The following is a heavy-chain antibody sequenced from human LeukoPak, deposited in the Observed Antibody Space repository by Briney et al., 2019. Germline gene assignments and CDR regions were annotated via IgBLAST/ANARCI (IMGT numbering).Heavy chain of an antibody. D-gene: IGHD3-10*01. CDR1: GYTFTSYG. J-gene: IGHJ4*02. CDR3: ARIPFGELLPPIDY. V-gene: IGHV1-18*01. Sequence: ASVKVSCKASGYTFTSYGISWVRRAPGQGLEWMGWISAYNGNTNYAQKLQGRVTMTTDTSTSTAYMELRSLRSDDTAVYYCARIPFGELLPPIDYWGQGTLVTVSS. CDR2: ISAYNGNT.